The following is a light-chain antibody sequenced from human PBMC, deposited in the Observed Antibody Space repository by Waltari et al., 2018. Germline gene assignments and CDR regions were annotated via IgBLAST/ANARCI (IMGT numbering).Light chain of an antibody. Sequence: DIVMTQSPLSLPVTPGEPASISCRSSQSLLHSNGYNYLDWYLQKPGQSPQLLIYLGSNRASGVPDRFSGSGSGTDFTLKISRVEAEDVGVYYCMQALQTPPFFGGGTKEEIK. CDR3: MQALQTPPF. CDR2: LGS. V-gene: IGKV2-28*01. J-gene: IGKJ4*01. CDR1: QSLLHSNGYNY.